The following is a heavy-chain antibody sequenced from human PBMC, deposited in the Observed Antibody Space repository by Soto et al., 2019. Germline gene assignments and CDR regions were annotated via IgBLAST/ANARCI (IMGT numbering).Heavy chain of an antibody. V-gene: IGHV1-3*01. CDR2: INAGNGNT. CDR3: ARDSNTETGFDI. CDR1: GYTFTSYA. D-gene: IGHD4-17*01. J-gene: IGHJ3*02. Sequence: ASVKVSCKASGYTFTSYAMHWVRQAPGQRLEWMGWINAGNGNTKYSQKFQGRVTITRDTSASTAYMELSSLRSEDTAVYYCARDSNTETGFDIWGQGTMVIVSS.